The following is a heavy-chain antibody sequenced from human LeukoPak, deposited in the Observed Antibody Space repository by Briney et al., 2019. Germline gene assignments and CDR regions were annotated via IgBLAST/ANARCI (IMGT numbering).Heavy chain of an antibody. CDR3: TRGDFYNSSGYYFLFDY. CDR2: IRSKRYGGTK. CDR1: GFTFGDYA. J-gene: IGHJ4*02. V-gene: IGHV3-49*04. Sequence: GRSLRLSCTASGFTFGDYAMSWVRQAPGKGLEWVGVIRSKRYGGTKEYAAYVKDRVTISRDDSKSDAYLQTNRLKTEDTAVYYCTRGDFYNSSGYYFLFDYWGQGTLVTVSS. D-gene: IGHD3-22*01.